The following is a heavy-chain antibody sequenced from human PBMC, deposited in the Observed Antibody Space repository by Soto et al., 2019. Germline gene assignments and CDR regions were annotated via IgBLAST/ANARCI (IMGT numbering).Heavy chain of an antibody. Sequence: GSLRLSCAASGFTFSDYYMSWIRQAPGKGLEWVSYISSSGSTIYYADSVKGRFTISRDNAKNSLYLQMNSLRAEDTAVYYCATSMVREDYFDYWGQGTLVTVSS. CDR1: GFTFSDYY. CDR3: ATSMVREDYFDY. V-gene: IGHV3-11*01. CDR2: ISSSGSTI. D-gene: IGHD3-10*01. J-gene: IGHJ4*02.